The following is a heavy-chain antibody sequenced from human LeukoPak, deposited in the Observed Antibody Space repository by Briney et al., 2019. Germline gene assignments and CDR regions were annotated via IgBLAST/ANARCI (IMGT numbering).Heavy chain of an antibody. D-gene: IGHD3-16*01. V-gene: IGHV3-33*08. CDR3: GRDSLGGDY. Sequence: GGSLRLSCAASGFSFSTLWMSWARRAPGKGLEWVAVIWNDGSKKFYAESVKGRFTISRDNSQNTLYLQMNRLRAEDTAVYYCGRDSLGGDYWGQGTLVTVSS. J-gene: IGHJ4*02. CDR1: GFSFSTLW. CDR2: IWNDGSKK.